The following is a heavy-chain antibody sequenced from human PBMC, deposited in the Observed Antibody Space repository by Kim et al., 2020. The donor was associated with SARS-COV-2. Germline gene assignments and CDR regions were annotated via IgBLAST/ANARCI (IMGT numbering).Heavy chain of an antibody. CDR1: GFTFSDYY. CDR2: ISSSSSYT. V-gene: IGHV3-11*06. D-gene: IGHD6-13*01. Sequence: GGSLRLSCAASGFTFSDYYMSWIRQAPGKGLEWVSYISSSSSYTNYADSVKGRFTISRDNAKNSLYLQMNSLRAEDTAVYYCARDMVSGVAAAGIYYYGMDVWGQGTTVTVSS. J-gene: IGHJ6*02. CDR3: ARDMVSGVAAAGIYYYGMDV.